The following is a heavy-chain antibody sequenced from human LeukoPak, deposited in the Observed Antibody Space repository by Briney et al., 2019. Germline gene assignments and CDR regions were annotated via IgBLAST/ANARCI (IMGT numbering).Heavy chain of an antibody. D-gene: IGHD3-9*01. CDR2: ISSSSSYI. CDR1: GFTFSSYS. J-gene: IGHJ4*02. Sequence: PGGPLRLSCAASGFTFSSYSMNWVRQAPGKGLEWVSSISSSSSYIYYADSVRGRFTISRDNAKNSLYLQMNSLRAEDTAVYYCARDFRLRYFDWLPPDYFDYWGQGTLVTVSS. V-gene: IGHV3-21*01. CDR3: ARDFRLRYFDWLPPDYFDY.